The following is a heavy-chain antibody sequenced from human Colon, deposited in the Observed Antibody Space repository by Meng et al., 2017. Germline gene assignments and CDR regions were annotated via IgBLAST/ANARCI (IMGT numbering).Heavy chain of an antibody. D-gene: IGHD6-19*01. Sequence: ASVKVSCKASGYTFTGYYMHWVRQAPGQGLEWMGWINPNSGGTNYAQKFRGRVTMTRDTSISTAYMELSRLGSAATAVYYCAIIAVAGDFDYWGQGTPVTVSS. J-gene: IGHJ4*03. CDR1: GYTFTGYY. CDR2: INPNSGGT. V-gene: IGHV1-2*02. CDR3: AIIAVAGDFDY.